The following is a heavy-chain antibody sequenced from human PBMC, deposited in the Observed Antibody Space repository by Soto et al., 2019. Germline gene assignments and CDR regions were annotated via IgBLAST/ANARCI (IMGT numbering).Heavy chain of an antibody. CDR1: GFTSSSYE. D-gene: IGHD3-22*01. CDR2: ISSSGSTI. Sequence: PGGSLRLSCAASGFTSSSYEMNWVRQAPGKGLEWVSYISSSGSTIYYADSVKGRFTISRDNAKNSLYLQMNSLRAEDTAVYYCARVPSSGYYSYYFDYWGQGTLVTVSS. CDR3: ARVPSSGYYSYYFDY. V-gene: IGHV3-48*03. J-gene: IGHJ4*02.